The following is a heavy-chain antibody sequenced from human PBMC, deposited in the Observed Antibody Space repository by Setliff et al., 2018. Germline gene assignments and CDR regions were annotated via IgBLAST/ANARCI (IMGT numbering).Heavy chain of an antibody. D-gene: IGHD3-22*01. V-gene: IGHV1-18*01. CDR3: ARINFYVSSGYYYAPDY. CDR2: LSPYSGNT. Sequence: ASVKVSCKASGSTFTDSIVNWVRQAPGQGLEWVGWLSPYSGNTYSAQKFQGRLTVTTDTSTGTAYMELGSLTSDDTAIYYCARINFYVSSGYYYAPDYWGPGTLVTVPQ. J-gene: IGHJ4*02. CDR1: GSTFTDSI.